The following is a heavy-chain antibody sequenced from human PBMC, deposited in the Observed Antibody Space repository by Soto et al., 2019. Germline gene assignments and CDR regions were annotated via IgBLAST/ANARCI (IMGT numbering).Heavy chain of an antibody. CDR1: GFSFSRSA. Sequence: EVQLLESGGGLVQPGGSLRLSCAVSGFSFSRSAMSWVRQAPGTGLEWVSSITISGDTTYYADSVKARLTVSRDNPKNKVYLQMNSLRAEDTAVYYCAKEIRPNDYWGQGTLVIVSS. CDR3: AKEIRPNDY. V-gene: IGHV3-23*01. CDR2: ITISGDTT. J-gene: IGHJ4*02.